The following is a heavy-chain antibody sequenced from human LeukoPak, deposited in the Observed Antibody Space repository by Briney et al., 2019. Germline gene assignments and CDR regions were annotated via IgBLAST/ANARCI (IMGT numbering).Heavy chain of an antibody. CDR1: GGSISSYY. CDR3: AREGGQGRVDY. CDR2: IYYSGST. V-gene: IGHV4-59*01. Sequence: SETLSLTCTVSGGSISSYYWSWIRQPPGKGLEWIGCIYYSGSTNYNPSLKCRVTISVDTSKNQFSLKLSSVTAADTAVYYCAREGGQGRVDYWGQGTLVTVSS. J-gene: IGHJ4*02.